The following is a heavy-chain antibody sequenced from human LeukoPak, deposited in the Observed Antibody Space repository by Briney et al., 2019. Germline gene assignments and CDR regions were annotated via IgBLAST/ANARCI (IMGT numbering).Heavy chain of an antibody. Sequence: GGSLRLSCAASGFTFSSYGMHWVRPAPGKGLEWVAFIRYDGSNKYYADSVKGRFTISRDNSKNTLYLQMNSLRAEDTAVYYCEIVVVPAAPYNWFDPWGQGTLVTVSS. V-gene: IGHV3-30*02. D-gene: IGHD2-2*01. CDR3: EIVVVPAAPYNWFDP. CDR2: IRYDGSNK. CDR1: GFTFSSYG. J-gene: IGHJ5*02.